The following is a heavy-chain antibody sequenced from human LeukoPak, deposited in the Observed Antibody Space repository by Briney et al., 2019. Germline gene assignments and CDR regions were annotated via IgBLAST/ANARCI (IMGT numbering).Heavy chain of an antibody. D-gene: IGHD6-6*01. CDR2: IYSGGST. CDR3: AKMRGQLQLQYYMDV. J-gene: IGHJ6*03. CDR1: GFTVSSNY. V-gene: IGHV3-53*01. Sequence: PGGSLTLSCAASGFTVSSNYMSWVRQAPGKGLEWVSVIYSGGSTYYADSVKGRFTISRDDSKNTVYLQMNSLRVEDTAVLYCAKMRGQLQLQYYMDVWGPGTTVAVSS.